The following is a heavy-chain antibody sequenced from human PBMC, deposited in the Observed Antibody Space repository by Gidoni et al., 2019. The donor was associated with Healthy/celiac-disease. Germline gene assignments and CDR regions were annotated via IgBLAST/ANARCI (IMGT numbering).Heavy chain of an antibody. D-gene: IGHD3-22*01. Sequence: QVQLLQSGAEVKKPGASVKVSCKVSGYTVTSYYMHWVRQAPGQGLEWMGIINPSGGSTSYAQKCQGRVTMTRDTSTSTVYMELSSLRSEDTAVYYCARDPHYYDSSGSFDYWGQGTLVTVSS. CDR2: INPSGGST. V-gene: IGHV1-46*01. J-gene: IGHJ4*02. CDR3: ARDPHYYDSSGSFDY. CDR1: GYTVTSYY.